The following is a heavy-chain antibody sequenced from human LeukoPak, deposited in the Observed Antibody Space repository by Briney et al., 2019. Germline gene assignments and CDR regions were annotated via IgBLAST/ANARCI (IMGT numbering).Heavy chain of an antibody. J-gene: IGHJ5*02. CDR1: GGSISSYY. Sequence: SETLSLTCTVSGGSISSYYWSWIRQPAGKGLESIGHISTSGSTNYNPSLKSRVTISVDTSKNQFSLKLSSVTAADTAVYYCARGRFRDYRNNWFDPWGQGTLVTVSS. V-gene: IGHV4-4*07. CDR3: ARGRFRDYRNNWFDP. CDR2: ISTSGST. D-gene: IGHD4-11*01.